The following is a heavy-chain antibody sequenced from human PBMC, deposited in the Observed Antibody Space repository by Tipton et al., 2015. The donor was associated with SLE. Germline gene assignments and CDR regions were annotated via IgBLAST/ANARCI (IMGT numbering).Heavy chain of an antibody. J-gene: IGHJ3*02. D-gene: IGHD2-21*01. Sequence: TLSLTCNVSGDSITSYYWGWIRQPPGKGLQWIGEIYCSGITHYSTSLKSRVTMSVDTSQKQFSLKLASVTAADTAVYFCGGASQWGDPFEIWGQGTQVTVSA. CDR3: GGASQWGDPFEI. V-gene: IGHV4-59*01. CDR1: GDSITSYY. CDR2: IYCSGIT.